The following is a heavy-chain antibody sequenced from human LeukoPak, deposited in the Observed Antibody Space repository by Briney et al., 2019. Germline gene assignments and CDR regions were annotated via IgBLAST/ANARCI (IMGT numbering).Heavy chain of an antibody. Sequence: ASVKVSCKASGYTFTSYGISWVRQAPGQGLEWMGWISAYNGNTNYAQKLQGRVTMTTDTSTSTAYMELRSLRSDDTAVYYCASGRIAARRGPSYYSDYWGQGTLVTVSS. J-gene: IGHJ4*02. CDR3: ASGRIAARRGPSYYSDY. CDR2: ISAYNGNT. D-gene: IGHD6-6*01. CDR1: GYTFTSYG. V-gene: IGHV1-18*01.